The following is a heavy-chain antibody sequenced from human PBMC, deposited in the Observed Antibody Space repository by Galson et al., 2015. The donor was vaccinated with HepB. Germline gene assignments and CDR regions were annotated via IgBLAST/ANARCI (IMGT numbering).Heavy chain of an antibody. J-gene: IGHJ4*02. V-gene: IGHV4-4*02. CDR2: IYHSGST. Sequence: SETLSLTCAVSGDSISGSHWWNWVRQHPGKGLECIGEIYHSGSTNYNLNLKSRVTISVDKSKNQFSLRLSAVTAADTAVYYCARGYYGSGRLDYWGQGILVTVSS. D-gene: IGHD3-10*01. CDR3: ARGYYGSGRLDY. CDR1: GDSISGSHW.